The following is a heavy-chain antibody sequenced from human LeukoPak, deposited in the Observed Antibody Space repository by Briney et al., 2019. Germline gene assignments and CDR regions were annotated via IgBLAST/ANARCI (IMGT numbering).Heavy chain of an antibody. D-gene: IGHD3-16*01. Sequence: PGGSLRLSCAASGLTFSNFAMGWVRQAPGKGLEWVSAISGGGDSTYYADSVKGRFSISRDNSKNTLYLQMNSLRAEDTAVYYCATLLTFTDFWGQGTRVTVSS. J-gene: IGHJ4*02. V-gene: IGHV3-23*01. CDR3: ATLLTFTDF. CDR1: GLTFSNFA. CDR2: ISGGGDST.